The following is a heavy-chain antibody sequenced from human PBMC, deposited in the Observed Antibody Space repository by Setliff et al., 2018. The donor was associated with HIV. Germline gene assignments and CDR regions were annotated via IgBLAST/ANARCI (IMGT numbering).Heavy chain of an antibody. Sequence: ASVKVSCKASGYTFTGNYIHWVRQAPGQGLEWMGWINPNSGGTNYEQKFQGRVTMTRDTSTSTVYMELSSLRSEDTAVYYCARDLSSGSYFGYFDYWGQGTLVTVSS. CDR3: ARDLSSGSYFGYFDY. J-gene: IGHJ4*02. D-gene: IGHD1-26*01. CDR1: GYTFTGNY. V-gene: IGHV1-2*02. CDR2: INPNSGGT.